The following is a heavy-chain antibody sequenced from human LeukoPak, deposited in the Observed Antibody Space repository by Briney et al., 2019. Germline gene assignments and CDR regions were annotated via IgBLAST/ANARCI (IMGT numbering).Heavy chain of an antibody. Sequence: GRSLRLSCAASGFTFSSYGMHWVRQAPGKGLEWVAVISYDGSNKYYADSVKGRFTTSRDNSKNTLYLQMNSLRAEDTAVYYCAKEGITNYYYYGMDVWGQGTTVTVSS. CDR1: GFTFSSYG. CDR3: AKEGITNYYYYGMDV. CDR2: ISYDGSNK. J-gene: IGHJ6*02. V-gene: IGHV3-30*18.